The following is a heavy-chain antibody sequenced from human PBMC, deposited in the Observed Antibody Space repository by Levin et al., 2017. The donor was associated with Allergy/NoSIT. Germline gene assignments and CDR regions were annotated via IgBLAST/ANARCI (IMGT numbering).Heavy chain of an antibody. V-gene: IGHV3-15*01. CDR2: IKSKAGGETK. Sequence: GESLKISCAASGFTFTFAWMNWVRLAPGQGLEWVGRIKSKAGGETKDYAAPVRGRFTISRDDSKNTVYLQMNTLKTDDTAVYYCVWENRRMISCDYFYFFDYWGQGTLVTVSS. CDR1: GFTFTFAW. J-gene: IGHJ4*02. D-gene: IGHD3-22*01. CDR3: VWENRRMISCDYFYFFDY.